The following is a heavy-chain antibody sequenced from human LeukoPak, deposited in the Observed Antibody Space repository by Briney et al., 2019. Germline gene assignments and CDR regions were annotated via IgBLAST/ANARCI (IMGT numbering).Heavy chain of an antibody. D-gene: IGHD3-16*01. CDR3: AKGLRLGELCSGMHY. V-gene: IGHV3-23*01. J-gene: IGHJ4*02. CDR1: GFTFSNYS. Sequence: GGSLRLSCVASGFTFSNYSMNCVRQAPGQGLEWVSGISNSGGSAYYADSVKGRFTISTDNSRSTLYLQMNSLRAEDTAVYYTAKGLRLGELCSGMHYWGQGTLVTVPS. CDR2: ISNSGGSA.